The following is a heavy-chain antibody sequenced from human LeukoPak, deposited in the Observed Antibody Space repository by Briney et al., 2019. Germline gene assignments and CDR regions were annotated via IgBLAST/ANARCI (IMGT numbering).Heavy chain of an antibody. CDR3: ARHVSSSLTFDY. J-gene: IGHJ4*02. D-gene: IGHD2-2*01. V-gene: IGHV4-39*01. CDR1: GGSISSSSYY. CDR2: IYYSGSS. Sequence: PSETLSLTCTVSGGSISSSSYYWGRIRQPSGKGLEWIGSIYYSGSSYYNPSLKSRVTISVDTSKNQFSLKLSSVTAADTAVYYCARHVSSSLTFDYWGQGTLVTVSS.